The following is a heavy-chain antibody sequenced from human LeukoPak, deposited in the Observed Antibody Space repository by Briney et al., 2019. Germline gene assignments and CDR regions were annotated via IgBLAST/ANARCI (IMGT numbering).Heavy chain of an antibody. V-gene: IGHV3-64*01. CDR3: ARTTEDSGYDFSGWLRRRIAVAGRAYYFDY. CDR1: GFTFSSYA. J-gene: IGHJ4*02. Sequence: GGSLRLSCAASGFTFSSYAMHWVRQAPGKGLEYVSAISSNGGSTYYANSVKGRFTISRDNSKNTLYLQMGSLRAEDMAVYYCARTTEDSGYDFSGWLRRRIAVAGRAYYFDYWGQGTLVTVSS. D-gene: IGHD5-12*01. CDR2: ISSNGGST.